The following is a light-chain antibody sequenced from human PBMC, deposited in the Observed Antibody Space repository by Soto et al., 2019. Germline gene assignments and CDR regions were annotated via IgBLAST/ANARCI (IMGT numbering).Light chain of an antibody. CDR3: QQSHSTPVT. J-gene: IGKJ1*01. CDR2: AAS. CDR1: QSITSY. V-gene: IGKV1-39*01. Sequence: DIQMTQSPSSLSASVGDRVTITCRASQSITSYLNWYQQKPGKAPKLLIYAASSLQSGVPSRFSGSGSGTDFTLTISSLQPEDFATYHCQQSHSTPVTFGQGTKVDIK.